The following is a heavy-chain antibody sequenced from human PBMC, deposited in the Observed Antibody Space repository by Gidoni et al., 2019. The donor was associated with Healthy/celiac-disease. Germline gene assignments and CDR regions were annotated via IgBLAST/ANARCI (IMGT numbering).Heavy chain of an antibody. Sequence: GAEVKNPGASVKVSCKASGYTFTSYGISWVRQASGQGLEWMVWISAYNGNTNYAQKLQGRVTMTTDTSTSTAYMELRSLRSDDTAVYYCARYSRLDYYDSSGYYGYWGQGTLVTVSS. J-gene: IGHJ4*02. CDR1: GYTFTSYG. D-gene: IGHD3-22*01. CDR2: ISAYNGNT. V-gene: IGHV1-18*01. CDR3: ARYSRLDYYDSSGYYGY.